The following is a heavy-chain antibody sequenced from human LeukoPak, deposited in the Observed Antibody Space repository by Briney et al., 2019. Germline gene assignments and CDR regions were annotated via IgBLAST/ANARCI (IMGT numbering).Heavy chain of an antibody. CDR2: IASDGSI. V-gene: IGHV3-69-1*01. CDR3: ARDSTVFDFWSGYADY. D-gene: IGHD3-3*01. J-gene: IGHJ4*02. Sequence: NPGGSLRLSCDASGFIVSNYEMNWVRQAPGKGLQWISFIASDGSINYADSVKGRFTLSRDSTKNSLYLHMNSLRAEDTAVYYCARDSTVFDFWSGYADYWGQGTLVTVSS. CDR1: GFIVSNYE.